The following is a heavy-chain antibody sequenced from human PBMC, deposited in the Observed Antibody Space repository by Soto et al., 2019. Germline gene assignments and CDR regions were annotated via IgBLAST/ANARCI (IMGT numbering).Heavy chain of an antibody. D-gene: IGHD3-16*01. CDR3: ARDYSYACDY. V-gene: IGHV3-23*01. J-gene: IGHJ4*02. CDR2: ISSSGGTT. Sequence: EVQLLESGGGLVQPGGSLRLSCAVSGFTFSSFAMSWVRQAPGKGLEWVSVISSSGGTTYYADSVKGRFTISRDNPKNKLYLQMNSLRAEDTAVYYCARDYSYACDYWGQGTLVTVSS. CDR1: GFTFSSFA.